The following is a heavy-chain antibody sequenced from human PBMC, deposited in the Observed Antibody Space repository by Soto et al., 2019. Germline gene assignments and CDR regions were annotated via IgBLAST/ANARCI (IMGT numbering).Heavy chain of an antibody. J-gene: IGHJ4*02. CDR3: ARGAYYYDSSGLSY. V-gene: IGHV3-48*01. CDR2: ISSSSSTI. CDR1: GFTFSSYS. Sequence: EVQLVESGGGLVQPGGSLRLSCAASGFTFSSYSMNWVRQAPGKGLEWVSYISSSSSTIYYADSVKGRFTISRDNAKHSLYLQRNSLRAEDTSVYYCARGAYYYDSSGLSYWGQGTLVTVSS. D-gene: IGHD3-22*01.